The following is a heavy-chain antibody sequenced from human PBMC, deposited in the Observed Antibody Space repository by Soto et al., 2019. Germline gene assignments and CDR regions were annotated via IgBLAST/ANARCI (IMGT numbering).Heavy chain of an antibody. CDR1: GFTFSSYA. J-gene: IGHJ5*02. D-gene: IGHD6-13*01. Sequence: EVQLLESGGGLVQPGGSLRLSYAASGFTFSSYAMSWVRQAPGKGLGWVSAVSGSGVSTYYADSVKGRFTISRDNSKNMLYLQMNSLRAEDTAVYYCAKGRSSSWFPTANWFDPWGQGTLVTVSS. CDR3: AKGRSSSWFPTANWFDP. CDR2: VSGSGVST. V-gene: IGHV3-23*01.